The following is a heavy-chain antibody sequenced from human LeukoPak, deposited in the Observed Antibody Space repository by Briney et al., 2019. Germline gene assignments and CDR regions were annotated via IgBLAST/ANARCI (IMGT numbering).Heavy chain of an antibody. CDR1: GFTFSSYA. CDR3: AKRSYYGSGSYFDY. CDR2: TSGSGGST. V-gene: IGHV3-23*01. D-gene: IGHD3-10*01. J-gene: IGHJ4*02. Sequence: GGSLRLSCAASGFTFSSYAMSWVRQAPGKGLEWVSATSGSGGSTYYADSVKGRFTISRDNSKNTLYLQMNSLRAEDTAVYYCAKRSYYGSGSYFDYWGQGTLVTVSS.